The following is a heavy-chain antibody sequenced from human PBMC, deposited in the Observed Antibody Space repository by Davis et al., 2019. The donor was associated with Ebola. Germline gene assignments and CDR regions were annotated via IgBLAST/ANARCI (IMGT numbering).Heavy chain of an antibody. D-gene: IGHD5-18*01. CDR2: TYYRSKWYN. CDR3: ARDVGYSYIDWFDP. Sequence: SQTLSLTCAIPGDSVSSKNAAWNWIRQSPSRGLEWLGRTYYRSKWYNDYAVSVKSRISVNPDTSKNQFSLQLNSVTPDDTAVYYCARDVGYSYIDWFDPWGQGTLVTVSS. V-gene: IGHV6-1*01. CDR1: GDSVSSKNAA. J-gene: IGHJ5*02.